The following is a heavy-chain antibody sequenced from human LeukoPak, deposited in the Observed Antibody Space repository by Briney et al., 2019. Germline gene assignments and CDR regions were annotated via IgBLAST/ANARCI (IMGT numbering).Heavy chain of an antibody. J-gene: IGHJ6*03. CDR2: INPSGGST. CDR1: GYTFTSYY. Sequence: GASVKVSCKASGYTFTSYYMHWVRQAPGQGLEWMGIINPSGGSTSYAQKFQGRVTLTRDMSTSTVYMELSRLRSEDTAVYYCARGIRYCSGGSCYYYYYYMDVWGKGTTVTVSS. V-gene: IGHV1-46*01. CDR3: ARGIRYCSGGSCYYYYYYMDV. D-gene: IGHD2-15*01.